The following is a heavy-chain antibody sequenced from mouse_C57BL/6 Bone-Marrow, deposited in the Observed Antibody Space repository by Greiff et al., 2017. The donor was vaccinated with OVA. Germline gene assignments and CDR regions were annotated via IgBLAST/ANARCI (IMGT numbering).Heavy chain of an antibody. D-gene: IGHD2-4*01. CDR3: ARIYYDYEGDY. CDR2: IDPSDSYT. J-gene: IGHJ2*01. V-gene: IGHV1-50*01. CDR1: GYTFTSYW. Sequence: QVQLQQPGAELVKPGASVKLSCKASGYTFTSYWMQWVKQRPGQGLEWIGEIDPSDSYTNYNQKFKGKATLTVDTSSSTAYMQLSSLTSEDSAVYYCARIYYDYEGDYWGQGTTLTVSS.